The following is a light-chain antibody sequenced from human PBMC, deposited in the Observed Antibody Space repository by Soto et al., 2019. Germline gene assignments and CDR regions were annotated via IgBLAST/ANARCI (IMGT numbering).Light chain of an antibody. CDR2: DVS. CDR1: SSDVGGYNY. V-gene: IGLV2-11*01. CDR3: CSYAGSYTYV. J-gene: IGLJ1*01. Sequence: QSVLTQPRSVSGSPGQSVTISCTGTSSDVGGYNYVSWYQQHPGKAPKLMIYDVSKRSSGVTDRFSGSKSVNTASLTIYGLQAEDEADYYCCSYAGSYTYVFGNGTKLTIL.